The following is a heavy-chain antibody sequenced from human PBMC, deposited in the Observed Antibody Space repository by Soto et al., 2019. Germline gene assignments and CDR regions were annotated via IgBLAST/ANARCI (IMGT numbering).Heavy chain of an antibody. CDR3: AREGGGYRFDY. J-gene: IGHJ4*02. Sequence: QVQLLESGPGLVKPSETLSLTCAVPDGSRGSYYWSWIRQPPGKGLEWIGYIFYTGDTKYNPSLTRRXAXAXXTSRHQISLKLSSVPAADTAVYYGAREGGGYRFDYWGQGILVTVSS. CDR1: DGSRGSYY. CDR2: IFYTGDT. D-gene: IGHD1-26*01. V-gene: IGHV4-59*01.